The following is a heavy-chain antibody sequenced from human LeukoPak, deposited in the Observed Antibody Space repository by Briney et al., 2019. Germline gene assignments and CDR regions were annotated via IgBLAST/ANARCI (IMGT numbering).Heavy chain of an antibody. J-gene: IGHJ4*02. Sequence: AGGSLRLSCAASGFTFNSHAMSWVRQAPGKGGEWGSAISGGGGSTYYADFVKGRFTISRDNSKNTLSLQMNSLRVEDTAVYYCARDQGYDYVWGSNRYGYWGQGTLVTVSS. V-gene: IGHV3-23*01. CDR2: ISGGGGST. D-gene: IGHD3-16*02. CDR3: ARDQGYDYVWGSNRYGY. CDR1: GFTFNSHA.